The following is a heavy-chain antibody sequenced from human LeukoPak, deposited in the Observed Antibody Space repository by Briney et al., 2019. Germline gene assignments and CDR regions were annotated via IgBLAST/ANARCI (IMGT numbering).Heavy chain of an antibody. CDR2: TYYRSKWYN. CDR3: ARDLDVDTAMVTNYYGMDV. D-gene: IGHD5-18*01. V-gene: IGHV6-1*01. CDR1: GDSVSSNSAA. Sequence: SQTLSLTCAISGDSVSSNSAAWNWIRQSPSRGLEWLGRTYYRSKWYNDYAVSVKSRITINPDTSKNQFSLQLNSVTPEDTAVYYCARDLDVDTAMVTNYYGMDVWGQGTTVTVSS. J-gene: IGHJ6*02.